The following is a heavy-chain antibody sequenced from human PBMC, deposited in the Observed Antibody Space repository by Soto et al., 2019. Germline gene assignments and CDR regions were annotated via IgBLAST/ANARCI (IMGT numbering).Heavy chain of an antibody. CDR1: GFTVSSNY. J-gene: IGHJ6*03. CDR2: IYSGGST. CDR3: AGPQVRGTSHYYYYMDV. D-gene: IGHD6-25*01. V-gene: IGHV3-66*01. Sequence: GGSLRLSCAASGFTVSSNYMSWVRQAPGKGLEWVSVIYSGGSTYSADSVKGRFSISRDNSKNTLFLQMNSLRAEDTAVYYCAGPQVRGTSHYYYYMDVWGKGTTVTVSS.